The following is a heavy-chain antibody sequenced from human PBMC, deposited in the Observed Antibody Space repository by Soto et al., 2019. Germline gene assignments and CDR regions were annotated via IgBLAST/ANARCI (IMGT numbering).Heavy chain of an antibody. V-gene: IGHV3-30-3*01. Sequence: QVQLVESGGGVVQPGRSLRLSCAASGFTFSSYAMHWVRQAPGKGLEWVAVISYDGSNKYYADSVKGRFPISRDNSKNTLYLQMNSLSAEDTAVYYCARRRFYVDYWGQGTLVTVSS. CDR2: ISYDGSNK. J-gene: IGHJ4*02. CDR3: ARRRFYVDY. D-gene: IGHD3-10*02. CDR1: GFTFSSYA.